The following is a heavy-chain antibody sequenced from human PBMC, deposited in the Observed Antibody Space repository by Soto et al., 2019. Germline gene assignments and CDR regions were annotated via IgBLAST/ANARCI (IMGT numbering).Heavy chain of an antibody. D-gene: IGHD1-26*01. CDR1: GFTFKTHA. Sequence: QVQLVESGGGVVQPGTSLRLSCAASGFTFKTHAMHWVRQAPGKGLEWMAVIAYDGNEKFYADSVKGRFTISRDNSKDLLYLQINPLRNEDTAVYYCGKDVGDYVPYYYGVDVWGQGTTVTVSS. CDR3: GKDVGDYVPYYYGVDV. CDR2: IAYDGNEK. J-gene: IGHJ6*02. V-gene: IGHV3-30*18.